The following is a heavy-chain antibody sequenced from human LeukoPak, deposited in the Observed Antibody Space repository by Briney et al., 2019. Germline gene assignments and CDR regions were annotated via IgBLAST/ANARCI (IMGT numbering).Heavy chain of an antibody. CDR1: GGSISGYY. J-gene: IGHJ6*03. Sequence: SETLSLTCTVSGGSISGYYWSWIRQPPGKGLEWVGYISYSGSTNYNPSLKSRVTISVDTSKNQFSLKLSSVTAADTAVYYCARSKIGYIVGRRNDPYYYMDVWGKGTTVTVSS. V-gene: IGHV4-59*08. D-gene: IGHD1-26*01. CDR3: ARSKIGYIVGRRNDPYYYMDV. CDR2: ISYSGST.